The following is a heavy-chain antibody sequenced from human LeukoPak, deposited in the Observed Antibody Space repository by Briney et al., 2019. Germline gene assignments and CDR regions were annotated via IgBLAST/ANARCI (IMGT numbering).Heavy chain of an antibody. Sequence: GGSLRLSCAASGFTFSSYGMHWVRQAPGKGLEWVAVIWYDGSNKYYADSVKGRFTISRDNSKNTPYLQMNSLRAEDTAVYYCARDLFGSYYFDYWGQGTLVTVSS. CDR3: ARDLFGSYYFDY. D-gene: IGHD3-10*01. J-gene: IGHJ4*02. CDR2: IWYDGSNK. CDR1: GFTFSSYG. V-gene: IGHV3-33*01.